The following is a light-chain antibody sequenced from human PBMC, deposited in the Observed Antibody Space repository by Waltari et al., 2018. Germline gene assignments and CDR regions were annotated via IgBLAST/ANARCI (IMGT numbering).Light chain of an antibody. V-gene: IGKV3-15*01. CDR3: QQYNNWPLYT. Sequence: VMTQSPATLSVFLGERATLSCRASHSITSNLAWYQQKPGQAPRLLVYGASTRATGIPARFSGSGSGTEFTLTISSLQSEDFAVYYCQQYNNWPLYTFGQGTKLEIK. J-gene: IGKJ2*01. CDR2: GAS. CDR1: HSITSN.